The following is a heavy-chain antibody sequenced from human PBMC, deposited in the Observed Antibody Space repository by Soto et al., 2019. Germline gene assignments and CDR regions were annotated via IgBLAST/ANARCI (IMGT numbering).Heavy chain of an antibody. CDR1: GGSFSGYY. CDR3: ARGLRFDY. J-gene: IGHJ4*02. CDR2: INHSGST. Sequence: SETLSLTCAVYGGSFSGYYWSWIRQPPGKGLEWIGEINHSGSTNYNPSLKSRVTISVDTSKNQFSLKLSSVTAADTAVYYCARGLRFDYWGQGTLVTVSS. V-gene: IGHV4-34*01. D-gene: IGHD4-17*01.